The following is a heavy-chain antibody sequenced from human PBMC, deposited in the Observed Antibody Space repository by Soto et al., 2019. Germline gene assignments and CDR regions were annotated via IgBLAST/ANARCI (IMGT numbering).Heavy chain of an antibody. CDR3: AIAVAGSWFDP. Sequence: PSETLSLSSTISGDYIRRYYQYSIRQPPGKGLEWIGYIYYSGSTNYNPSLKSRVTISVDTSKNQFSLKLSSVTAADTAVYYCAIAVAGSWFDPWGQGTLVTVSS. CDR2: IYYSGST. V-gene: IGHV4-59*08. D-gene: IGHD6-19*01. CDR1: GDYIRRYY. J-gene: IGHJ5*02.